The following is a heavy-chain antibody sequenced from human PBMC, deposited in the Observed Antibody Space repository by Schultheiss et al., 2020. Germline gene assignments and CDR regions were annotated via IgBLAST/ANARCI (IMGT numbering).Heavy chain of an antibody. CDR2: IYYSGST. CDR3: ARRVVATIISNWFDP. D-gene: IGHD5-12*01. Sequence: SETLSLTCTVSGGSISSYYWSWIRQHPGKGLEWIGYIYYSGSTNYNPSLKSRVTISVDTSKNQFSLKLSSVTAADTAVYYCARRVVATIISNWFDPWGQGTLVNVSS. CDR1: GGSISSYY. J-gene: IGHJ5*02. V-gene: IGHV4-59*08.